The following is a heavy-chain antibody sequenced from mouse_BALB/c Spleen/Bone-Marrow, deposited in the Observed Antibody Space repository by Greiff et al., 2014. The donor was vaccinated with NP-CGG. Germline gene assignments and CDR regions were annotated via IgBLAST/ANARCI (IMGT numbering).Heavy chain of an antibody. J-gene: IGHJ3*01. Sequence: EVQLVESGGGLVQPGGSLRLSCATSGFTFTDYYMNWVRQPPGKALEWLGFIRNKANGYTTEYSASVKGRFTISRDNSQSILYLQMNTLRAEDSATYYCAREGGYYGGFAYWGQGTLVTVSA. CDR2: IRNKANGYTT. CDR3: AREGGYYGGFAY. D-gene: IGHD1-2*01. CDR1: GFTFTDYY. V-gene: IGHV7-3*02.